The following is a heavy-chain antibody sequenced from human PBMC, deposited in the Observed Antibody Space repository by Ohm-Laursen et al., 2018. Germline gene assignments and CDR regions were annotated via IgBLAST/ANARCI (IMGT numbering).Heavy chain of an antibody. CDR1: GGSIRSVTNY. J-gene: IGHJ4*02. CDR3: AASLLDRNFDH. V-gene: IGHV4-31*03. Sequence: SETLSLTCILSGGSIRSVTNYWSWIRQHPGKGLEWIGYIYFSGTTYYNPSLNSRATISQDTSKNQFSLKLTSVTAADTAVYYCAASLLDRNFDHWGQGTLVTVSS. CDR2: IYFSGTT. D-gene: IGHD1-14*01.